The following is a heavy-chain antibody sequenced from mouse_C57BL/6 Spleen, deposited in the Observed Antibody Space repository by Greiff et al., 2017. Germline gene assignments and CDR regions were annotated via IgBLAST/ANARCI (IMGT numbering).Heavy chain of an antibody. D-gene: IGHD1-1*01. V-gene: IGHV5-4*01. J-gene: IGHJ2*01. CDR2: ISDGGSYT. CDR1: GFTFSSYA. Sequence: EVMLVESGGGLVKPGGSLKLSCAASGFTFSSYAMSWVRQTPEKRLEWVSTISDGGSYTYYPDNVKGRFTISRDNAKNNLYLQMSHLKSEDTPMFSWERDYYGIFYYFAYGGQGTPPTVPS. CDR3: ERDYYGIFYYFAY.